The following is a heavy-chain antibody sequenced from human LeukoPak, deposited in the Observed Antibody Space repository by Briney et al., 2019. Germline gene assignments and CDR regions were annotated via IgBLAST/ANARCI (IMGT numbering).Heavy chain of an antibody. V-gene: IGHV1-69*13. CDR1: GGTFSSYA. CDR3: ARDKWSNTAMAN. CDR2: IIPIFGTA. J-gene: IGHJ4*02. D-gene: IGHD5-18*01. Sequence: SVKVSCKASGGTFSSYAISWVRQAPGQGLEWMGGIIPIFGTANYAQKFQGRVTITADESTSTAYMELSSLRSDDTAVYYCARDKWSNTAMANWGQGTLVTVSS.